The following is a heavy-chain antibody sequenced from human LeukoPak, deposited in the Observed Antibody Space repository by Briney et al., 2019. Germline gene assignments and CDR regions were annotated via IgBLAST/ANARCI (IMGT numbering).Heavy chain of an antibody. D-gene: IGHD2-21*02. J-gene: IGHJ4*02. Sequence: SQTLSLTCTVSGDSITSNDFYWGWIRQAPGKGLEWIGSIHYSGTTYYNPSLKSRVTISVDTSKRHFSLKLSSVTAADTAVYYCARAPGGVVTATFDYWGQGTLVTVSS. CDR3: ARAPGGVVTATFDY. CDR1: GDSITSNDFY. V-gene: IGHV4-39*07. CDR2: IHYSGTT.